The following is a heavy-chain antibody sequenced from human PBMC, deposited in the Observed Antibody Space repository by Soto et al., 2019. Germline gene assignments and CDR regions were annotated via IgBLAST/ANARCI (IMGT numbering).Heavy chain of an antibody. CDR2: TIPIIGTGTP. J-gene: IGHJ6*02. V-gene: IGHV1-69*06. Sequence: QVPLVRSGAEVKKPGSSVKVSCKASGDTFINFAIIWVRQAPGQGLEWMGGTIPIIGTGTPNYPQKFQGRVTITADKSTSTAYLELSSLRSEDTAVYYCARTNYGDYYYYGMGVWGQGTTVTVSS. D-gene: IGHD3-10*01. CDR3: ARTNYGDYYYYGMGV. CDR1: GDTFINFA.